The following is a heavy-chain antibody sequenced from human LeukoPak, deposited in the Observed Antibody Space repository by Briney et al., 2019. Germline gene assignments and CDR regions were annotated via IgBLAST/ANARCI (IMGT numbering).Heavy chain of an antibody. V-gene: IGHV3-30*18. J-gene: IGHJ3*02. CDR3: AKYSAFGDAKNAFDI. Sequence: GGSLRLSCAASGFTFSSYGMHWVRQAPGKGLEWEAVISYDGSNKYYADSVKGRFTISRDNSKNTLYLQMNSLRAEDTAVYYCAKYSAFGDAKNAFDIWGQGTMVTVSS. CDR2: ISYDGSNK. CDR1: GFTFSSYG. D-gene: IGHD3-10*01.